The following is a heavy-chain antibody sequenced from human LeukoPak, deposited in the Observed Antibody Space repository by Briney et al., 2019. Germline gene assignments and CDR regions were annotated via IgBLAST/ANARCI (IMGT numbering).Heavy chain of an antibody. Sequence: ASVKVSCKASGYTFTSYGISWVRQAPGQGLEWMGWISAYNGNTNYAQKLQGRVTMTTDTSTSTAYMGLRSLRSDDTAVYYCARDLRAYCGGDCSHSLNYWGQGTLVTVSS. CDR1: GYTFTSYG. D-gene: IGHD2-21*02. J-gene: IGHJ4*02. CDR3: ARDLRAYCGGDCSHSLNY. CDR2: ISAYNGNT. V-gene: IGHV1-18*01.